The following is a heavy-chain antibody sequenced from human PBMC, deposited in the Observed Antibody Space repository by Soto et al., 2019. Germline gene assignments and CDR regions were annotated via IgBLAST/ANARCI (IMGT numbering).Heavy chain of an antibody. CDR2: IWYDGSNK. D-gene: IGHD6-19*01. CDR3: ARGKGAVAGTRFDP. V-gene: IGHV3-33*01. CDR1: GFTFSSYG. Sequence: PGGSLRLSCAASGFTFSSYGMHWVGQSPGKGLEWVAVIWYDGSNKYYADSVKGRFTISRDNSKNTLYLQMNSLRAEDTAVYYCARGKGAVAGTRFDPWGQGTLVTVSS. J-gene: IGHJ5*02.